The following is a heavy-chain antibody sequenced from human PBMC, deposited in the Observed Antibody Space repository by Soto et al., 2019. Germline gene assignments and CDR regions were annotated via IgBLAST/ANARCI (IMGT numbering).Heavy chain of an antibody. CDR1: AFTFSRFA. D-gene: IGHD3-10*01. V-gene: IGHV3-23*01. Sequence: EVQLLESGGGLVQPGGSLRLSCVASAFTFSRFAMSWVRQTPGKGLEWVSAISGSGDKTFYADSVKGRFTISRDNSKNPLYLQMNSLRGEDTAVYYCARGLGGSGASQGFDPWGQGTLVTVSS. CDR2: ISGSGDKT. J-gene: IGHJ5*02. CDR3: ARGLGGSGASQGFDP.